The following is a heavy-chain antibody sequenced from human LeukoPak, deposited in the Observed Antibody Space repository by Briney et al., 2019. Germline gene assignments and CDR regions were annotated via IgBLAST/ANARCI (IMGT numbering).Heavy chain of an antibody. CDR3: AKGGSSYWSDY. CDR2: IYTSGST. Sequence: SETLSLTCTVSGGSISSYDWSWIRQPAGKGLEWIGRIYTSGSTNYNPSLKSRVTMSVDTSKNQLSLKLSSVTAADTAVYYCAKGGSSYWSDYWGQGTLVTVSS. J-gene: IGHJ4*02. D-gene: IGHD3-10*01. V-gene: IGHV4-4*07. CDR1: GGSISSYD.